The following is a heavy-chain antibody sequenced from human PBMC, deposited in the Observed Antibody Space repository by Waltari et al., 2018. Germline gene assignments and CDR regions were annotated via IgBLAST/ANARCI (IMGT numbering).Heavy chain of an antibody. D-gene: IGHD3-16*01. V-gene: IGHV3-23*01. CDR3: AKVEGNGPLGIDY. CDR2: ISGSGAST. Sequence: EVQLLESGGGLLQPGGSLRRSCAASGFTFIHSAMNWVRQAPGKGLQWVSSISGSGASTFYTDSVKGRFIISRDNSKNTLYLQMNSLRAEDTALYYCAKVEGNGPLGIDYWGQGTLVTVSS. CDR1: GFTFIHSA. J-gene: IGHJ4*02.